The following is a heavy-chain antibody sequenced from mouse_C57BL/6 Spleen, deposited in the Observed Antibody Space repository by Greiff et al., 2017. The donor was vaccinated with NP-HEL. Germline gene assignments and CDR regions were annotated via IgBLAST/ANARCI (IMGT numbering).Heavy chain of an antibody. D-gene: IGHD2-3*01. CDR1: GYTFTDYN. Sequence: EVQLRQSGPELVKPGASVKIPCKASGYTFTDYNMDWVKQSHGKSLEWIGDINTNNGGTIYNQKFKGKATLTVDKSSSTAYMELRSLTSEDTAVYYCSRGERWLLRNWFAYWGQGTLVTVSA. V-gene: IGHV1-18*01. J-gene: IGHJ3*01. CDR3: SRGERWLLRNWFAY. CDR2: INTNNGGT.